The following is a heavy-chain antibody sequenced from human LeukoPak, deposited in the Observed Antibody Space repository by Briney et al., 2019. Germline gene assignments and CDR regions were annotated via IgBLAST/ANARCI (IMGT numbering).Heavy chain of an antibody. CDR3: AKGWIASGYDYYDY. CDR2: ISGSGGST. V-gene: IGHV3-23*01. CDR1: GFTFSSYA. D-gene: IGHD5-12*01. Sequence: GGSLRLSCAASGFTFSSYAMSWVRQAPGKGLEWVSAISGSGGSTYYADSVKGRFTISRDNSKSTLYLQMNSLRAEDTAVYYCAKGWIASGYDYYDYWGQGTLVTVSS. J-gene: IGHJ4*02.